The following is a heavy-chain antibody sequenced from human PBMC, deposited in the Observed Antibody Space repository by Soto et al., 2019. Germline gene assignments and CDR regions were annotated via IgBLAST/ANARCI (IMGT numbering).Heavy chain of an antibody. D-gene: IGHD2-15*01. J-gene: IGHJ4*02. V-gene: IGHV1-69*01. CDR2: IIPVFRTA. CDR3: VRPLPRRYCSGGNCYDPAGY. CDR1: GDTFKSYA. Sequence: QVQLVQSGAEVKKPGSSVKVSCKASGDTFKSYAIDWVRQAPGQGLEWMGGIIPVFRTAIYAQKFQGKVTITADESTRTAYMELSSLRSDDTAVYFCVRPLPRRYCSGGNCYDPAGYWGQGTLVTVSS.